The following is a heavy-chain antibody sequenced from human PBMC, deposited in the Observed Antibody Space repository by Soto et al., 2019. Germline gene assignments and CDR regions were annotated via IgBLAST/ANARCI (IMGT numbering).Heavy chain of an antibody. CDR3: ARRMTWSLWCFDL. V-gene: IGHV1-8*01. CDR2: MNPNSGNT. Sequence: QVQLLQSGAEVKQPGTSVRVSCRASGYTFKDYDINWVRRAPGQGLEWMGWMNPNSGNTAYARKFHDRITMARSVSAGTAVMELNSLTPEDTAVYYCARRMTWSLWCFDLWGSGTQVTVSS. J-gene: IGHJ2*01. D-gene: IGHD3-3*01. CDR1: GYTFKDYD.